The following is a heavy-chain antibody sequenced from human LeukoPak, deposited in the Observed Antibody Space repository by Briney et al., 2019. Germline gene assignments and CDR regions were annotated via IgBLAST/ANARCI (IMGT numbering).Heavy chain of an antibody. V-gene: IGHV3-74*01. Sequence: GGSLRLSCAASGFTFRDYWMHWIRQAPGKGLVWVSRIKGDGSHTIYADSVKGRFTISRDNAKNTLYLQMKRLRVEDTALYYCVRDWDHFDFDSWGQGTLVTVSS. CDR1: GFTFRDYW. J-gene: IGHJ5*01. CDR3: VRDWDHFDFDS. CDR2: IKGDGSHT. D-gene: IGHD1-26*01.